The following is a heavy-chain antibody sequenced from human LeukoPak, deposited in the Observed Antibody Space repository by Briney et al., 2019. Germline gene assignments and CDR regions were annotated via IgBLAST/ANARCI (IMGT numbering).Heavy chain of an antibody. V-gene: IGHV4-59*08. Sequence: PSETLSLTCTVPGGSIRSYYWNWIRQPPGKGLEWIGYIYYTGSTKYNPSLKSRLTISVDTSKNQFSLKLSSVTAADTAVYYCARGGYNLDAFDVWGQGTMVTVSS. CDR1: GGSIRSYY. D-gene: IGHD5-24*01. CDR3: ARGGYNLDAFDV. J-gene: IGHJ3*01. CDR2: IYYTGST.